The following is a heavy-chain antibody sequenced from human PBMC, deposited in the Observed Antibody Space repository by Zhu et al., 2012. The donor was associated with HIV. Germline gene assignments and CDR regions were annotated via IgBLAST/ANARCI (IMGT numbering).Heavy chain of an antibody. J-gene: IGHJ3*02. CDR1: GDSINSGDYY. CDR2: IYYSGST. D-gene: IGHD3-10*01. Sequence: QVQLQESGPGLVKPSQTLSLTCTVSGDSINSGDYYWSWIRQPPGKGLEWIGYIYYSGSTYYSPSLKSRVIISVDTSKNQFSLKLSSVTAADTAVYYCARVFRSGSYAFDIWGQGTMVTVSS. CDR3: ARVFRSGSYAFDI. V-gene: IGHV4-30-4*08.